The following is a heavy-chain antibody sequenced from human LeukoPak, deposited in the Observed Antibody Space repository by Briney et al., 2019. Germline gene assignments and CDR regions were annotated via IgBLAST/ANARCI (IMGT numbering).Heavy chain of an antibody. CDR2: IYTSGST. CDR3: AKEMGYCSGGSCWSIYYMDV. D-gene: IGHD2-15*01. CDR1: GGSISSYY. J-gene: IGHJ6*03. V-gene: IGHV4-4*07. Sequence: SETLSLTCTVSGGSISSYYWSWIRQPAGKGLEWIGRIYTSGSTNYNPSLKSRVTMSVDTSKNQFSLKLSSVTAADTAVYYCAKEMGYCSGGSCWSIYYMDVWGKGTTVTVSS.